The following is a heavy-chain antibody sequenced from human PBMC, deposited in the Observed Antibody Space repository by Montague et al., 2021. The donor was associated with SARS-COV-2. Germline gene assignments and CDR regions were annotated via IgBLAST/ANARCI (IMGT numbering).Heavy chain of an antibody. CDR1: GGSFSNYY. CDR3: ARAPPLYIAPSGAMDV. J-gene: IGHJ6*02. Sequence: SETLSLTCAVYGGSFSNYYWSWIRQPPGKGLEWIGEINHSGSTNYNSSLKSRVTVSVATSENQFSLNLSSVTAADTAVYYCARAPPLYIAPSGAMDVWGQGTTVTVSS. CDR2: INHSGST. D-gene: IGHD1-14*01. V-gene: IGHV4-34*01.